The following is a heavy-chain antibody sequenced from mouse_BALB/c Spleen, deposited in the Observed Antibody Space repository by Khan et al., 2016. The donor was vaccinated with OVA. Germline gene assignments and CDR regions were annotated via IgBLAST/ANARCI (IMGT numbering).Heavy chain of an antibody. Sequence: EVQLVESGGGLVQPGGSRKLSCAASGFTFSSYGMHWVRQAPEKGLEWVASISGDSNNIYYADTVKGRFTISRDNTKNTLFLQMTSLMSEDTARYYCAASYFYGYYFDYWGPGTTLTVSS. J-gene: IGHJ2*01. D-gene: IGHD1-1*01. CDR1: GFTFSSYG. CDR2: ISGDSNNI. CDR3: AASYFYGYYFDY. V-gene: IGHV5-17*02.